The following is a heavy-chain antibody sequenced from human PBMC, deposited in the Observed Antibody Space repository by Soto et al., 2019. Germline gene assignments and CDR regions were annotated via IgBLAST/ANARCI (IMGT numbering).Heavy chain of an antibody. Sequence: GGSLRLSCAASGFTFSSYGMHWVRQAPGKGLEWVAVIWYDGSNKYYADSVKGRFTISRDNSKNTLYLQMNSLRAEDTAVYYCARERSVGATLFDYWGQGTLVTVSS. V-gene: IGHV3-33*08. CDR1: GFTFSSYG. D-gene: IGHD1-26*01. CDR2: IWYDGSNK. J-gene: IGHJ4*02. CDR3: ARERSVGATLFDY.